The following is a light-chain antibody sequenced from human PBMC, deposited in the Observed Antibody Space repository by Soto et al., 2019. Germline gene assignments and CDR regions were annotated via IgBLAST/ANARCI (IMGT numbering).Light chain of an antibody. CDR2: EGS. CDR1: SSDVGSYNL. V-gene: IGLV2-23*01. CDR3: CSYAGSRV. J-gene: IGLJ3*02. Sequence: QSALTQPASVSGSPGQSITISCTGTSSDVGSYNLVSWYQQHPGKAPKLMIYEGSKRPSGVSNRFSGSKSANTASLTISGLQAEDEADYYCCSYAGSRVFGGGTKVTVL.